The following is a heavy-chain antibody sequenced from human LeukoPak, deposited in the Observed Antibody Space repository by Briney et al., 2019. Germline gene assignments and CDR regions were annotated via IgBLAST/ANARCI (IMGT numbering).Heavy chain of an antibody. Sequence: PSETLSLTCTVSGGSISSSNYYWGWIRQPPGKGLEWIGSIYYSGSTYYNPSLKSRVTISVDTSKNQFSLKLSSVTAADTAVYYCARQGITMVRGITGDYWGQGTLVTVSS. J-gene: IGHJ4*02. CDR3: ARQGITMVRGITGDY. V-gene: IGHV4-39*01. CDR1: GGSISSSNYY. CDR2: IYYSGST. D-gene: IGHD3-10*01.